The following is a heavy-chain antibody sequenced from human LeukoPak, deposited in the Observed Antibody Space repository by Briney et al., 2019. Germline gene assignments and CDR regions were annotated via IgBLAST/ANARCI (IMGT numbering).Heavy chain of an antibody. V-gene: IGHV1-46*01. CDR2: INPSGGST. D-gene: IGHD2-2*03. CDR3: ARHSRLDKSSLSWADY. CDR1: GYTFTSYY. J-gene: IGHJ4*02. Sequence: ASVKVSCKASGYTFTSYYMHWVRQAPGQGLEWMGIINPSGGSTSYAQKFQGRVTMTRDTSTSTAYMELSSLRSEDTAVYYCARHSRLDKSSLSWADYWGQGTLVTVSS.